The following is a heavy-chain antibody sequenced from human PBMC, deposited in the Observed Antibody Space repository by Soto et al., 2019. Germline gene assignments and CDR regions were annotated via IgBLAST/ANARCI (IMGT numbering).Heavy chain of an antibody. CDR1: GFTFINYA. Sequence: EVQVLESGGGLVQPGGSLRLSCAGSGFTFINYAMNWVRQAPVKGLEWVSSISGGGDAAFFPDSVRGRFTISRDNSKNTVPLQMNSLGVDDTAVYYCARKILGSTTRPNYWYFDLWGRGTLVTVSS. V-gene: IGHV3-23*01. D-gene: IGHD7-27*01. J-gene: IGHJ2*01. CDR3: ARKILGSTTRPNYWYFDL. CDR2: ISGGGDAA.